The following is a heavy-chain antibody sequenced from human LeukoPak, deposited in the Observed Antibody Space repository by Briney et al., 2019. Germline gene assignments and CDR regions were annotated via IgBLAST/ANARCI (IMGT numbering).Heavy chain of an antibody. CDR2: IRSSGSLI. D-gene: IGHD5-24*01. CDR1: GFTFSGYN. J-gene: IGHJ4*02. V-gene: IGHV3-48*04. CDR3: ARVKDGLNSHFDY. Sequence: PGGSLRLSCAASGFTFSGYNMNWVRQAPGKGLEWVAFIRSSGSLIYYAESVKGRLTISRDNSRNSLYLQMNSLRAEDTAVYYCARVKDGLNSHFDYWGQGTLVTVSS.